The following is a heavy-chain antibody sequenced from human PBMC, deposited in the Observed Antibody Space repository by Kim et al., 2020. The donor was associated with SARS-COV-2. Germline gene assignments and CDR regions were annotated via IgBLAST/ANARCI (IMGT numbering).Heavy chain of an antibody. CDR3: ARAPSAGRDY. J-gene: IGHJ4*02. CDR2: INVGNGNT. CDR1: GYTFTNYA. Sequence: ASVKVSCKASGYTFTNYAMHWVRQAPGQGLEWMGWINVGNGNTEYSQKLQGRVTLTRDTSASTAYMELSSLTSEDTAVYYCARAPSAGRDYWGQGTLVTV. D-gene: IGHD1-26*01. V-gene: IGHV1-3*01.